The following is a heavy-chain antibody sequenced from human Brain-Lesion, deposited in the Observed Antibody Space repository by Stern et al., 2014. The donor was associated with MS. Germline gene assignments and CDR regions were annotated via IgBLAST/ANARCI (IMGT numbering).Heavy chain of an antibody. J-gene: IGHJ6*02. D-gene: IGHD2-2*01. Sequence: QVQLQESGPGLVKPSQTLSLSCTVSGGSISSGGYYWSWIRQPAGKGLEWIGRIFNSGSTRYNPSPKSRVTISIDTSKNQFSLRLNPMTAADTAVYYCARGRVVPGFQYYATDVWGQGTTVIVSS. CDR1: GGSISSGGYY. CDR3: ARGRVVPGFQYYATDV. CDR2: IFNSGST. V-gene: IGHV4-61*02.